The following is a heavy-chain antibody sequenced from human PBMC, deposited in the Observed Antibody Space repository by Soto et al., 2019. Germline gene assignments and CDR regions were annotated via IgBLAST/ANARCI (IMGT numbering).Heavy chain of an antibody. J-gene: IGHJ4*02. CDR1: GGTFSSYA. V-gene: IGHV1-69*06. D-gene: IGHD5-18*01. CDR3: AREGGLGYSYGYIDY. Sequence: SVKVSCKASGGTFSSYAISWVRQAPGQGLEWMGGIIPIFGTANYAQKFQGRVTITADKSTSTAYMELSSLRSEDTAVYYCAREGGLGYSYGYIDYWGQGTLVTVSS. CDR2: IIPIFGTA.